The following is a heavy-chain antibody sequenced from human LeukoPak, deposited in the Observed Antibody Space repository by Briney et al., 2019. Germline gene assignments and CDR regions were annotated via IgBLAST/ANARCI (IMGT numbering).Heavy chain of an antibody. CDR1: GFTVSSNY. D-gene: IGHD5-12*01. CDR3: ARVMPRGYSGNPPGFDY. CDR2: IYSGGST. Sequence: PGGSLRLSCAASGFTVSSNYMSWVRQAPGKGLEWVSGIYSGGSTYYADSVKGRFTISRDNSKNTLYLQMNSLRAEDTAVYYCARVMPRGYSGNPPGFDYWGQGTLVTVSS. V-gene: IGHV3-53*01. J-gene: IGHJ4*02.